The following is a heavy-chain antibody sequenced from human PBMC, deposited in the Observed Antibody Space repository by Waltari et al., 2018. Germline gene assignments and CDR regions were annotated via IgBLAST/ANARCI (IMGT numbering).Heavy chain of an antibody. J-gene: IGHJ1*01. V-gene: IGHV1-18*01. CDR3: ATSVGGNMEFDN. CDR1: AYTFSTYG. D-gene: IGHD6-19*01. Sequence: QAQLAQSGAEVKKPGASVKVSCKASAYTFSTYGITWVRQVPGQGLEWMGWISAHIGNTNHAQKFQDRVTLTTDTSTHTAYLEMRSLTADDTAVYYCATSVGGNMEFDNWGQGTLVTVSS. CDR2: ISAHIGNT.